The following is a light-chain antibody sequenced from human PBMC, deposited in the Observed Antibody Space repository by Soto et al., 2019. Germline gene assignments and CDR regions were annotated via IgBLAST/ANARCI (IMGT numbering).Light chain of an antibody. V-gene: IGKV1-39*01. CDR1: QSISSY. J-gene: IGKJ1*01. CDR3: QQSYSGSRT. Sequence: DIQMTQSPSSLSASVGDRVTITCRASQSISSYLNWYQQKPGKAPKLLIYAASSLQSGVPSRFSGSGSGTDFTLTISSLQPEDFATYYCQQSYSGSRTFGQGTKVEIK. CDR2: AAS.